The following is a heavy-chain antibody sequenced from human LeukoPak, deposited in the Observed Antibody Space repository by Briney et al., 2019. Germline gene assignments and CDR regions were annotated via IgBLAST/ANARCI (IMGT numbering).Heavy chain of an antibody. Sequence: QPGGPLRLSCAASGFTFSSYAIHWVRQAPGKGLEWVADISYDGSNEYYADSVKGRFIISRDDSWNTLYLQMNSLRGEDTALYYCARDGNGFNSGWSAFFDYWGQGTLVTVSS. CDR3: ARDGNGFNSGWSAFFDY. D-gene: IGHD6-19*01. V-gene: IGHV3-30*04. J-gene: IGHJ4*01. CDR1: GFTFSSYA. CDR2: ISYDGSNE.